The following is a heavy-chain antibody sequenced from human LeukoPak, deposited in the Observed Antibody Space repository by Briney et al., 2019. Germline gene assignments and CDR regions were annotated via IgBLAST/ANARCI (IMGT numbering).Heavy chain of an antibody. CDR2: INPNSGGT. Sequence: GASVKVSCKASGYTFTGYFIHWVRQAPGQGLEWMGWINPNSGGTNYAQKFQGRVTMTRDTSISTAYMELSRLRSDDTAVYYCARGAYCSSTSCWRRDFDYWGQGTLVTVSS. CDR1: GYTFTGYF. CDR3: ARGAYCSSTSCWRRDFDY. J-gene: IGHJ4*02. V-gene: IGHV1-2*02. D-gene: IGHD2-2*01.